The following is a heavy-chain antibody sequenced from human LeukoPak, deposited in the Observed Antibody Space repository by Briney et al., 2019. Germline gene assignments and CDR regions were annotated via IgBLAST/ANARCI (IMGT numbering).Heavy chain of an antibody. D-gene: IGHD5-24*01. CDR1: GFTFNSYS. CDR2: ISPSSSHI. CDR3: ARDAYNSYDY. V-gene: IGHV3-21*01. J-gene: IGHJ4*02. Sequence: GGSLRLSCAASGFTFNSYSMNWVRQAPGKGLEWISSISPSSSHIFYAESVGGRFTISRDNAKKSLSLQMNSLRAEDTAVYYCARDAYNSYDYWGQGTLVTVSS.